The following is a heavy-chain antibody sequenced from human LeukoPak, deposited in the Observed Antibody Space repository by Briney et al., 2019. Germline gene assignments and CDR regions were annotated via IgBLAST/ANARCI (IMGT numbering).Heavy chain of an antibody. CDR1: GGSISSSSYY. CDR3: ARHVDTATDYFDY. D-gene: IGHD5-18*01. Sequence: SETLPLTCTVSGGSISSSSYYWGWIRQPPGKGLEWIGSIYYSGSSYYNPSLKSRVTISVHTSKNQFSLKLSSVTAADTAVYYCARHVDTATDYFDYWGQGTLVTVSS. J-gene: IGHJ4*02. CDR2: IYYSGSS. V-gene: IGHV4-39*01.